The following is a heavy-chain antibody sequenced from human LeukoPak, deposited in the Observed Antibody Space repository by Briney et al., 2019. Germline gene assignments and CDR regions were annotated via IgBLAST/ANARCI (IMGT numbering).Heavy chain of an antibody. V-gene: IGHV3-48*02. J-gene: IGHJ4*02. Sequence: GGSLRLSCAASGFTFSSYSMNWVRQAPGKGLEWVSYISSSSSTIYYADSVKGRFTISRDNAKNSQYLQMNSLRDEDKAVYYCARGDCSGASCLLADYWGQGTLVTVSS. CDR2: ISSSSSTI. CDR1: GFTFSSYS. D-gene: IGHD2-15*01. CDR3: ARGDCSGASCLLADY.